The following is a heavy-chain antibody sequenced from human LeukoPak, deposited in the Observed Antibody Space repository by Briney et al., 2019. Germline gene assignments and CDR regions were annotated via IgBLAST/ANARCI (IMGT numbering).Heavy chain of an antibody. Sequence: ASVKVSCKASGYTFTSYDINWVRQATGQGLEWMGWMNPNSGGTNYAQKFQGRVTMTRDTSISTAYMEVSSLRSDDTAVYYCARYSSGSPFDHWGQGTLVTVSS. V-gene: IGHV1-2*02. D-gene: IGHD6-19*01. J-gene: IGHJ4*02. CDR1: GYTFTSYD. CDR2: MNPNSGGT. CDR3: ARYSSGSPFDH.